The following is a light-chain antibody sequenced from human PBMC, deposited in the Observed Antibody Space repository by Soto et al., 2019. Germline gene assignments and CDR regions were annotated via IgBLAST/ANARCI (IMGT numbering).Light chain of an antibody. V-gene: IGKV1-12*01. J-gene: IGKJ4*01. CDR2: AAS. CDR3: QQVHIFPLT. Sequence: DIQMTQSPSSVSASVGDRVSITCRASQGISGWLAWYQQKPGKAPKLLIYAASSLQSGVLSRFSGSGSGTDFTLTINTLQAEDFATYYCQQVHIFPLTFGGGTKVEIK. CDR1: QGISGW.